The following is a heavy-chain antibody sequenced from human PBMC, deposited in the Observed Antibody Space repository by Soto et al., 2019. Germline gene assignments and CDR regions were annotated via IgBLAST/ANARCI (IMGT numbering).Heavy chain of an antibody. CDR3: ARHGSGSYYNDELDY. CDR2: IYDSGST. J-gene: IGHJ4*02. V-gene: IGHV4-59*08. CDR1: GGSISSSY. D-gene: IGHD3-10*01. Sequence: PSETLSLTCTVSGGSISSSYWSWIRQPPGKGLEWIGYIYDSGSTYYNSSLKSRVTMSVDTSKNQFSLKLSSVTAADTAVYYCARHGSGSYYNDELDYWGQGTLVTVSS.